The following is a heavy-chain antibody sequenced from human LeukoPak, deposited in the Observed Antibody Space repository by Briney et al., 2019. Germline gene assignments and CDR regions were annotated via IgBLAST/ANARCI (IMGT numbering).Heavy chain of an antibody. D-gene: IGHD3-10*01. CDR1: GFTFSSYA. CDR3: ARDRRNYYGSGSLRTSYYYYYMDV. V-gene: IGHV3-23*01. CDR2: ISGSGGST. Sequence: GGSLRLSCAASGFTFSSYAMSWVRQAPGKGLEWVSAISGSGGSTYYADSVKGRFTISRDNSKNTLYLQMNSLRAEDTAVYYCARDRRNYYGSGSLRTSYYYYYMDVWGKGTTVTISS. J-gene: IGHJ6*03.